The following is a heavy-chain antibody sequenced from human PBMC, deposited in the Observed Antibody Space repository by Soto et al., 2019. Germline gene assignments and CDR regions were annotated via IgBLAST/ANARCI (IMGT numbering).Heavy chain of an antibody. D-gene: IGHD2-2*01. CDR1: GFAFSNYA. Sequence: GGSLRLSCAASGFAFSNYAMSWVRQAPGKGLEWVSAISGSGDTTYYADSVRGRFTISRDNSKNTLYLQMNSLRAADTAVYYCARGGIVVVPAALDYWGQGTLVTVSS. CDR3: ARGGIVVVPAALDY. J-gene: IGHJ4*02. V-gene: IGHV3-23*01. CDR2: ISGSGDTT.